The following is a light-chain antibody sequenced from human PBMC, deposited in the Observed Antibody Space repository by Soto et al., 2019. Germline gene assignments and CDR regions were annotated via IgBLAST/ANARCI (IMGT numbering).Light chain of an antibody. CDR1: QSVSRR. V-gene: IGKV1-5*01. Sequence: DIQMTQSPSTLSASVGVRITITCRASQSVSRRLAWFQQKPGKAPKLLIFDASSLESGVPSRFSGRASGTEFTLTISSMQHDDCATYYCHTYNSYSLHTFGQRTKLEIK. J-gene: IGKJ2*01. CDR3: HTYNSYSLHT. CDR2: DAS.